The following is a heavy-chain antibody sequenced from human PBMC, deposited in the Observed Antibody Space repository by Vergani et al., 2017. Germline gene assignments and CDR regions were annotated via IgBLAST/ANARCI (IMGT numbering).Heavy chain of an antibody. Sequence: QVQLVQSGAEVKKPGSSVKVSCKASGGPFSSYAISWVRQAPVQGLEWMGGIIPSFGTANYAQKFQGRVTITADESTSTAYMELSSLRSEDTAVYYCARGRGQYYDFWSGYPILDYWGQGTLVTVSS. J-gene: IGHJ4*02. D-gene: IGHD3-3*01. CDR3: ARGRGQYYDFWSGYPILDY. V-gene: IGHV1-69*01. CDR1: GGPFSSYA. CDR2: IIPSFGTA.